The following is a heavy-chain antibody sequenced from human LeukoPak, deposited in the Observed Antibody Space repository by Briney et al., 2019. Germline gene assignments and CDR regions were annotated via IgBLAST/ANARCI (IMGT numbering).Heavy chain of an antibody. CDR3: ARPYYYDSRIDP. D-gene: IGHD3-22*01. V-gene: IGHV4-30-4*01. CDR1: GGSISSGDYY. CDR2: MDYSGST. Sequence: SETLSLTCTVPGGSISSGDYYWSWIRQPPGKGLEWIAYMDYSGSTYYNPSLKSRVTMSADTSKNQLSLKLSSVTAADTAVYYCARPYYYDSRIDPWGQGILVTVSS. J-gene: IGHJ5*02.